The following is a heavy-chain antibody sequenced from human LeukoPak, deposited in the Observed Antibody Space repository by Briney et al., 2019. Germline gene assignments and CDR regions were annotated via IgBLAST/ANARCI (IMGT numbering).Heavy chain of an antibody. CDR3: ARDLGGYYYYYMDV. V-gene: IGHV3-20*04. Sequence: PGGSLRLSCAASGFTFDDHGTSWVRQAPGKGLEWVSCISWNGGITGYADSVKGRFTISRDNAKNSLYLQMNSLRAEDTALYYCARDLGGYYYYYMDVWGKGTTVTVSS. J-gene: IGHJ6*03. CDR1: GFTFDDHG. CDR2: ISWNGGIT.